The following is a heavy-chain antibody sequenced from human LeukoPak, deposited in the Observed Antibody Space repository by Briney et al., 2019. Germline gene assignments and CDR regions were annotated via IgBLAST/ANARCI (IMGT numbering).Heavy chain of an antibody. V-gene: IGHV4-61*02. CDR2: IYTSGST. D-gene: IGHD3-3*01. Sequence: PSQTLSLTCTVSGGSISSGSYYWSWIRQPAGKGLEWIGRIYTSGSTNYNPSLKSRVTLSLDTSKNQFSLTLRSVTAADTAVYYCARASTAVFGVVIPVFDYWGQGTLVTVSS. CDR1: GGSISSGSYY. CDR3: ARASTAVFGVVIPVFDY. J-gene: IGHJ4*02.